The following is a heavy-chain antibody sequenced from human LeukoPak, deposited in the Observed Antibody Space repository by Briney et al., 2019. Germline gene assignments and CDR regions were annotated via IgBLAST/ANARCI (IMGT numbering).Heavy chain of an antibody. J-gene: IGHJ5*02. CDR1: GYTFTSYA. D-gene: IGHD3-22*01. Sequence: ASVKVSCKAAGYTFTSYAMHWVRQAPGQRLEWMGWINAGNGNTKYSQKFQVRDTITRDTYASTAYMELSSLRSEETAVYYCARAPSPDYYDSSGSLRKPLCWFDPWGQGTLVTVSS. CDR3: ARAPSPDYYDSSGSLRKPLCWFDP. CDR2: INAGNGNT. V-gene: IGHV1-3*01.